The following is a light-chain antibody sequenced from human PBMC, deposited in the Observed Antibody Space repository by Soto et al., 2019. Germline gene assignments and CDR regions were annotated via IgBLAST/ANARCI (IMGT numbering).Light chain of an antibody. CDR3: SSYTTSNTRQIV. V-gene: IGLV2-14*01. CDR1: SSDVGGYNY. CDR2: DVS. Sequence: QSVLTQPASVSESPGQSITISCTGTSSDVGGYNYVSWYQQHPGKAPKFMIYDVSNRPSGVSNRFSGSKSDNTASLTISGLQAEDEADYYCSSYTTSNTRQIVFGTGTKLTVL. J-gene: IGLJ1*01.